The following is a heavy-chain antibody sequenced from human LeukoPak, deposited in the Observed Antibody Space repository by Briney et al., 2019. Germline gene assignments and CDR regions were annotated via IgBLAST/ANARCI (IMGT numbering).Heavy chain of an antibody. CDR1: GYTFTGYY. J-gene: IGHJ4*02. D-gene: IGHD3-3*01. Sequence: ASVKVSCKASGYTFTGYYMHWVRQAPGQGLEWMGWINPNSGGTNYAQKFQGRVTMTRDTSISTAYMELSRLRSDDTAVYYCARVRGSQTYYDFWSGYYYFDYWGQGTLVTVSS. V-gene: IGHV1-2*02. CDR2: INPNSGGT. CDR3: ARVRGSQTYYDFWSGYYYFDY.